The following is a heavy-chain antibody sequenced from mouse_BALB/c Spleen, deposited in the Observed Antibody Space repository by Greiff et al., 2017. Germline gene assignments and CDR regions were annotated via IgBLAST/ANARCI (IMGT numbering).Heavy chain of an antibody. CDR1: GYTFTSYW. D-gene: IGHD2-3*01. CDR2: INPSNGRT. J-gene: IGHJ2*01. CDR3: AREGDGYSFDY. Sequence: VQLQQSGAELVKPGASVKLSCKASGYTFTSYWMHWVKQRPGQGLEWIGEINPSNGRTNYNEKFKSKATLTVDKSSSTAYMQLSSLTSEDSAVYYCAREGDGYSFDYWGQGTTLTVSS. V-gene: IGHV1S81*02.